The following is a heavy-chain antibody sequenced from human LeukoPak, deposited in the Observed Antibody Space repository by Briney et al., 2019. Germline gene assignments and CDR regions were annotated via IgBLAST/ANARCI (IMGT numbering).Heavy chain of an antibody. D-gene: IGHD6-13*01. CDR1: GYSFTGYY. CDR2: INPNSGGT. V-gene: IGHV1-2*02. Sequence: VASVKVSCKASGYSFTGYYIHWVRQAPGQGLEWMGWINPNSGGTNYAQKFQGRVTMTRDTSISTAYMELSRLRSDDTAVYYCARDSSWYLNYWGQGTLVTVSS. CDR3: ARDSSWYLNY. J-gene: IGHJ4*02.